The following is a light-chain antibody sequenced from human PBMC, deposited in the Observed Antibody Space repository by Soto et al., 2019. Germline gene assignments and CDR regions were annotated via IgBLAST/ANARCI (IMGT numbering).Light chain of an antibody. V-gene: IGKV3-11*01. CDR3: QQGYSTPNT. CDR2: DAS. J-gene: IGKJ5*01. CDR1: QSVSNF. Sequence: EIVLTQSPATLSLSPGERATLSCRASQSVSNFLAWYQQKPGQAPRLLIYDASNRATGIPARFSGSGSGTDFTLTISSLQPEDFTTYYCQQGYSTPNTFGQGTRLEIK.